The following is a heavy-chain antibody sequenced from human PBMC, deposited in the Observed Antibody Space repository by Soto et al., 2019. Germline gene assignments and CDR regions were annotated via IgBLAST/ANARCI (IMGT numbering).Heavy chain of an antibody. Sequence: EVQLVESGGGLVQPGGSLRLSCAASGFSFRDYAMSWVRQAPGKGLEWLSYISGSSRTIYYAESVKGRFTISRDNAENSLYLQMNSLRDEDTAVDYCTRRLLEYDFWSGVDWGQGTLVTVSS. V-gene: IGHV3-48*02. J-gene: IGHJ4*02. CDR1: GFSFRDYA. CDR2: ISGSSRTI. CDR3: TRRLLEYDFWSGVD. D-gene: IGHD3-3*01.